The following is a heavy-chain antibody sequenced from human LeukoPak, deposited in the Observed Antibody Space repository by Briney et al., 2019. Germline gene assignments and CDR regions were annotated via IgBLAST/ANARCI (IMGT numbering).Heavy chain of an antibody. J-gene: IGHJ4*02. D-gene: IGHD2-15*01. Sequence: GGSLRLSCAASGFTFSSYAMHWVRQAPGKGLEYVSAISSNGGSTYYANSVKGRFTISRDNSKNTLYLQMGSLRAEDMAVYYCAREYCSGGSCYKSDAFDYWGQGTLVTVSS. V-gene: IGHV3-64*01. CDR2: ISSNGGST. CDR1: GFTFSSYA. CDR3: AREYCSGGSCYKSDAFDY.